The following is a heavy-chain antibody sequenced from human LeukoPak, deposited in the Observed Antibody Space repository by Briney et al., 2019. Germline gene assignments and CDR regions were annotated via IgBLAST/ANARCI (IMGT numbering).Heavy chain of an antibody. CDR3: AKDRDGTVSYPYFQD. CDR2: ISSGGGGT. D-gene: IGHD4-17*01. J-gene: IGHJ1*01. V-gene: IGHV3-23*01. Sequence: GGSLRLSCAASGFAFSSYAMSWVRQAPGKGLEWVSSISSGGGGTDSADSVKGRFTISRDNSKNTLFLQMNSLRVEDTAVYFCAKDRDGTVSYPYFQDWGQGTLVTVSS. CDR1: GFAFSSYA.